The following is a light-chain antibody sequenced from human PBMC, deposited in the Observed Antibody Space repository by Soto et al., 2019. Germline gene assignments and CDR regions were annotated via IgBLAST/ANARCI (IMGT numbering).Light chain of an antibody. Sequence: EIVLTQPPATLSSSPGQRATLSCRASQSVSTYLAWYHQRPGQAPRLLIYDASNRATGIPLRFTGSGSGTDFTLTISSLESEDFAVYFCQQCINWPLRLTFGQRTKLEIK. CDR2: DAS. J-gene: IGKJ2*01. CDR3: QQCINWPLRLT. CDR1: QSVSTY. V-gene: IGKV3-11*01.